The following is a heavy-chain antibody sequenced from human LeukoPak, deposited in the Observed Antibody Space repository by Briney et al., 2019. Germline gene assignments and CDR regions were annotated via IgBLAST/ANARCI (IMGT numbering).Heavy chain of an antibody. CDR1: GYTFTSYD. V-gene: IGHV1-8*01. CDR2: MNPNSGNT. Sequence: ASVKVSCTASGYTFTSYDINWVRQATGQGLEWMGWMNPNSGNTGYAQKFQGRVTMTRNTSISTAYMELSSLRSEDTAVYYCARYNAPVTTYAFDIWGQGTMVTVSS. D-gene: IGHD4-17*01. CDR3: ARYNAPVTTYAFDI. J-gene: IGHJ3*02.